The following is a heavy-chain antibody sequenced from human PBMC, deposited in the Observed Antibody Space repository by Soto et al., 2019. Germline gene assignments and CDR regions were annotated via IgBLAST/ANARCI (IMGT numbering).Heavy chain of an antibody. D-gene: IGHD3-10*01. J-gene: IGHJ4*02. CDR2: IYSSGST. CDR3: ARHEGRVLARGVIGLRVGSFDY. CDR1: GGSVSSNTYY. V-gene: IGHV4-39*01. Sequence: QLQLQESGPGLVKPSETLSLTCTVSGGSVSSNTYYWGWIRQPPGKGLEWIGSIYSSGSTYYNPSLKSRVTISVDTSKNQFSLKLSSVTAADTALYYCARHEGRVLARGVIGLRVGSFDYWGQGTLVTVSP.